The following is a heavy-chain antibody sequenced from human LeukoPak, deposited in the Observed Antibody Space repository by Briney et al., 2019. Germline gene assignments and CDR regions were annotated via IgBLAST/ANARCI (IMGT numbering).Heavy chain of an antibody. CDR3: ARLGSSWPNWFDP. J-gene: IGHJ5*02. D-gene: IGHD6-13*01. V-gene: IGHV3-11*01. CDR2: ITFSGRTI. Sequence: GGSLRLSCAASGFSFSDYHMIWIRQPPGKGLEWVSYITFSGRTIHYADSVKGRFTISRDNARSSLYLQMSSLRAEGTAVYYCARLGSSWPNWFDPWGQGTLVTVSS. CDR1: GFSFSDYH.